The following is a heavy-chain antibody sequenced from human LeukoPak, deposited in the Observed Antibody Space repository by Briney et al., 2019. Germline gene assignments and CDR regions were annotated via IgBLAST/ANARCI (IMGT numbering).Heavy chain of an antibody. D-gene: IGHD3-10*01. CDR2: ISYDGSNK. J-gene: IGHJ4*02. CDR3: ARDPHYYGSGSYSGPDY. Sequence: PGGSLRLSCAASGFTFSSYGMHWVRQAPGKGLEWVAVISYDGSNKYYADSVKGQFTISRDNSKNTLYLQMNSLRAEDTAVYYCARDPHYYGSGSYSGPDYWGQGTLVTVSS. V-gene: IGHV3-30*19. CDR1: GFTFSSYG.